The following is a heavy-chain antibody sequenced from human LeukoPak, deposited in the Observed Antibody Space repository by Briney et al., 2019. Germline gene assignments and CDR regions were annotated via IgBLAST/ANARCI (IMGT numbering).Heavy chain of an antibody. Sequence: SETLSLTCTVSGGSISSGSYYWSWIRQPAGKGLEWIGRIYTSGSTNYNPSLKSRVTISVDTSKNHFSLKLSSATAADTDLYYCASAKTLEQGYMDVWGKGTTVTVSS. V-gene: IGHV4-61*02. CDR2: IYTSGST. J-gene: IGHJ6*03. CDR1: GGSISSGSYY. D-gene: IGHD1-1*01. CDR3: ASAKTLEQGYMDV.